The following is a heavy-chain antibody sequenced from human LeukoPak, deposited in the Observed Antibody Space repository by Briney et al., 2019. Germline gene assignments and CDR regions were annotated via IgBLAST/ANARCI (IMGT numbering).Heavy chain of an antibody. D-gene: IGHD2-2*01. CDR1: GYTFTGYY. V-gene: IGHV1-2*02. CDR2: INPNSGGT. J-gene: IGHJ4*02. Sequence: ASVKVSCKASGYTFTGYYMHWVRQAPGQGLEWMGWINPNSGGTNYAQKFQGRVTMTRDTSISTAYMELSRLRSDDTAVYYRARVPLRGYCSSTSCYGWGQGTLVTVSS. CDR3: ARVPLRGYCSSTSCYG.